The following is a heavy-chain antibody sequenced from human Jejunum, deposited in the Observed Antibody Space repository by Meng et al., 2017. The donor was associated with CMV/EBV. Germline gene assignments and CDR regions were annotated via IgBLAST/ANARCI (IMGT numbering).Heavy chain of an antibody. V-gene: IGHV3-11*01. J-gene: IGHJ3*02. CDR2: ISSGSSTI. CDR3: ARGGGGDAFDI. D-gene: IGHD1-26*01. Sequence: AAPGFTLSAYNLTWPPRAPGKGLEWLSYISSGSSTIYYADSVMGRFTISRDNAKKSVYLQMNSLRADDTAVYYCARGGGGDAFDIWGQGAMVTVSS. CDR1: GFTLSAYN.